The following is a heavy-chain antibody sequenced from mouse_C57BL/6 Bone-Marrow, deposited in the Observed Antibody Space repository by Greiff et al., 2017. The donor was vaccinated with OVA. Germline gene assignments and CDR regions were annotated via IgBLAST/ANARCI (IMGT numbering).Heavy chain of an antibody. D-gene: IGHD2-3*01. Sequence: QVQLQQPGAELVKPGASVKLSCKASGYTFTSYWMHWVKQRPGQGLEWIGMIHPNSGSTNYNEKFKSKAILTVDKSSSTANMQLRSLTSEDSAVYYCALGYYVPFAYWGQGTLVTVSA. CDR3: ALGYYVPFAY. CDR1: GYTFTSYW. V-gene: IGHV1-64*01. J-gene: IGHJ3*01. CDR2: IHPNSGST.